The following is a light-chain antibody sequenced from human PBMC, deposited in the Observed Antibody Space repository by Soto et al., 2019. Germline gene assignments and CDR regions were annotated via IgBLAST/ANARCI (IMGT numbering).Light chain of an antibody. CDR3: SAYTARSTLV. CDR2: EVR. CDR1: MRDVGAYNL. J-gene: IGLJ3*02. V-gene: IGLV2-14*01. Sequence: QSALTQPASVSGPAGQSITISCSGTMRDVGAYNLVSWYQQHPGTAPKLIIYEVRIRPSGISSRFSGSRSGNTASLTISGLQPEDEGDYYCSAYTARSTLVFGGGTQLTVL.